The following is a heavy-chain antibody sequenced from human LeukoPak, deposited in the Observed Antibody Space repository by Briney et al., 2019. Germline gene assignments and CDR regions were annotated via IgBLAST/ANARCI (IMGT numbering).Heavy chain of an antibody. D-gene: IGHD6-19*01. CDR2: ISRTGDTI. J-gene: IGHJ4*02. V-gene: IGHV3-11*04. CDR1: GFNFNDYY. Sequence: NPGGSLRLSCAASGFNFNDYYMSWIRQAPGKGLEWLSYISRTGDTIYYADSVKGRFTISRDNAKNSLYLQMNSLRAEDTAVYYCAREDSSGLIDYWGQGTLVTVSS. CDR3: AREDSSGLIDY.